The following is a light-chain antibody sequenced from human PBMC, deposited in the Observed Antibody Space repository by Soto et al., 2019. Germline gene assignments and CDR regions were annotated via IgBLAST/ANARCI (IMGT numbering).Light chain of an antibody. Sequence: EIVMTLSPATLSVYPGEGVTLSCRASQTVPSRIAWYQQKPGQAPSLLIYGASTRATGVPDRFSGTGSGTEFTLTISSLKSEDYAVYYCQQYKSWPPITFGQGRRPEIK. J-gene: IGKJ5*01. CDR1: QTVPSR. CDR3: QQYKSWPPIT. V-gene: IGKV3-15*01. CDR2: GAS.